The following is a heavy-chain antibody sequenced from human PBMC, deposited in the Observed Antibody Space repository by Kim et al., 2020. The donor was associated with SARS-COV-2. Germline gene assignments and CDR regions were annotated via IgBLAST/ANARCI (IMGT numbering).Heavy chain of an antibody. CDR1: GFTFSSYG. Sequence: GGSLRLSCAPSGFTFSSYGMHWVRQAPGKGLESVAVIWYDGSNKYYADSVKGRFTISRDNSKNTLYLQMNSLRVEDTAVYYCAKDPSGWRGGTCYPDYWGQGILVTVSS. D-gene: IGHD2-15*01. J-gene: IGHJ4*02. CDR3: AKDPSGWRGGTCYPDY. V-gene: IGHV3-33*06. CDR2: IWYDGSNK.